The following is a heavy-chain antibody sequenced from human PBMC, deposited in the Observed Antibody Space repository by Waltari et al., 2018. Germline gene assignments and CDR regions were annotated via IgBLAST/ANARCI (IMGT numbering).Heavy chain of an antibody. CDR3: ATYIGASVGTAAFDV. CDR1: GGSITPNTHY. Sequence: QLQLQESGPGLVKPSETLALTCSLSGGSITPNTHYWGWIRQPPGQGLEWIGTISYNGATYSSPSLRGRLTLSRDTTMNQLSLKLGSVTAADTAVYYCATYIGASVGTAAFDVWGQGTMVTVSS. CDR2: ISYNGAT. D-gene: IGHD5-12*01. V-gene: IGHV4-39*01. J-gene: IGHJ3*01.